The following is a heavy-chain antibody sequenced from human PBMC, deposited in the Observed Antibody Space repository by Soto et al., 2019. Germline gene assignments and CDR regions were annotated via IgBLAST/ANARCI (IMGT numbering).Heavy chain of an antibody. CDR2: IYYSGST. D-gene: IGHD2-15*01. Sequence: PSETLSLTCTVSGGSIRSGDYYWSWIRQPPGKGLEWIGYIYYSGSTYYNPSLKSRVTISVDTSKNQFSLKLSSVTAADTAVYYCAREMRLLHLFDYWGQGTLVTVSS. CDR1: GGSIRSGDYY. CDR3: AREMRLLHLFDY. J-gene: IGHJ4*02. V-gene: IGHV4-30-4*01.